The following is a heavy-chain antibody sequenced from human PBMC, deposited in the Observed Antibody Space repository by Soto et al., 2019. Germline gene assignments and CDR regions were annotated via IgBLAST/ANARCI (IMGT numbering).Heavy chain of an antibody. CDR2: ISSSSTYI. Sequence: EVQLVESGGGLVKPGGSLRLSCAASGFPFSIYNMNWVRQAPGKGLEWVSSISSSSTYIYYADSMKGRFTMSRDNAKNSLYLQMNSLRAEDTAVYYCARDTEIAYGDNGDAFDIWGQGTMVTVSS. CDR3: ARDTEIAYGDNGDAFDI. CDR1: GFPFSIYN. D-gene: IGHD4-17*01. V-gene: IGHV3-21*01. J-gene: IGHJ3*02.